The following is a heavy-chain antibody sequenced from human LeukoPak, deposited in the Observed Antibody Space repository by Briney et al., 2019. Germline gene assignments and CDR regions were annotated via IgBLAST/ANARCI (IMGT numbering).Heavy chain of an antibody. Sequence: SVKVSCKASGGTFSSYAISWVRQAPGQGLEWMGGIIPILGTANYAQKFQGRVTITTDESTSTAYMELSSLRSEDTAVYYCARAKWEREVEAFDIWGQGTMVTVSS. D-gene: IGHD1-26*01. CDR1: GGTFSSYA. CDR3: ARAKWEREVEAFDI. J-gene: IGHJ3*02. CDR2: IIPILGTA. V-gene: IGHV1-69*05.